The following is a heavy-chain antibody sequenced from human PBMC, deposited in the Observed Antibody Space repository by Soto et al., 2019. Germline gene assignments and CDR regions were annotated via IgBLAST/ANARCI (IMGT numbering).Heavy chain of an antibody. V-gene: IGHV1-18*01. D-gene: IGHD5-18*01. CDR1: GYTFYSHS. Sequence: ASVKVSCKASGYTFYSHSISWVRQAPGQGLEWMGRINGDYGNTQYAQKFRGRVTMTTDTSTTTVYMELTNLRSDDTAVYYCARCIQGDYYYGMDVWDQGTTVTVSS. CDR2: INGDYGNT. J-gene: IGHJ6*02. CDR3: ARCIQGDYYYGMDV.